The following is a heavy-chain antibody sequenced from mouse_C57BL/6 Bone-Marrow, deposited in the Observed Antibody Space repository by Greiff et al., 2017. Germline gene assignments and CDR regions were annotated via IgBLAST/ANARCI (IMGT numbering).Heavy chain of an antibody. D-gene: IGHD2-3*01. J-gene: IGHJ4*01. V-gene: IGHV1-69*01. CDR2: LDPSDSYT. Sequence: QVQLQQPGAELVMPGASVKLSCKASGYTFTSYWMHWVKQRPGQGLEWIGELDPSDSYTNYNQKFKGKSTLTVDKSSSTAYMQLSSLTSEDSAVYYCARIPDDYEAMDYWGQGTSGTVSS. CDR3: ARIPDDYEAMDY. CDR1: GYTFTSYW.